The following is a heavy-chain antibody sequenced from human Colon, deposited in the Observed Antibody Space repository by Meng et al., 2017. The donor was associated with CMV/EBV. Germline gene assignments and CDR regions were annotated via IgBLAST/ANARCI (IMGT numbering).Heavy chain of an antibody. CDR1: GDSINSGNYY. CDR2: IYYTGNT. CDR3: ARDSPPYGDYAGDAFDI. Sequence: SETLSLTCTVSGDSINSGNYYWSWIRHHPGKGLEWIGSIYYTGNTQYNPSLKSRVTISVDTSQNQFSLKLSSVTAADTALYYCARDSPPYGDYAGDAFDIWGQGTMVTVSS. V-gene: IGHV4-31*03. J-gene: IGHJ3*02. D-gene: IGHD4-17*01.